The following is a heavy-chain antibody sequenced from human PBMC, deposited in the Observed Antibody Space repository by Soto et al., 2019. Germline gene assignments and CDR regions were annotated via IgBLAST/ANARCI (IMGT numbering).Heavy chain of an antibody. Sequence: GGSLRLSCAASGFTVSSNYMSWVRQAPGKGLEWVSYISSSSSTIYYADSVKGRFTISRDNAKNSLYLQMNSLRAEDTAVYYCARDLDGSGSYSARGQGTLVTVSS. D-gene: IGHD3-10*01. J-gene: IGHJ4*02. CDR2: ISSSSSTI. V-gene: IGHV3-48*01. CDR1: GFTVSSNY. CDR3: ARDLDGSGSYSA.